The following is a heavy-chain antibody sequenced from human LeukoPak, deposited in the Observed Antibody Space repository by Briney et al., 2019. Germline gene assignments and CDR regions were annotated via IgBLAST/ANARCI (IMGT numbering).Heavy chain of an antibody. CDR2: IKQDGSEK. V-gene: IGHV3-7*01. J-gene: IGHJ4*02. D-gene: IGHD6-19*01. CDR1: GFTFSSYW. CDR3: ARSAVAGRYYFDY. Sequence: SGGSLRLSCAASGFTFSSYWMSWVRQAPGKGLEWVANIKQDGSEKYYVDSVKGRFTISRDNAKNSLYLQMNSLRAEDTAVYYCARSAVAGRYYFDYWGQGTLVTVSS.